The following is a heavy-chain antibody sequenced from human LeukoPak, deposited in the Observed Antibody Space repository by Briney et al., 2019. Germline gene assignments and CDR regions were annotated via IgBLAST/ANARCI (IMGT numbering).Heavy chain of an antibody. CDR3: AKDAGYSSSWYMGNYYYYYMDV. CDR1: GFTFSSYW. Sequence: GGSLRLSCAASGFTFSSYWMHWVRQAPGKGLVWVSRINSDGSSTSYADSVKGRFTISRDNAKNTLNLQMNSLRAEDTAVYYCAKDAGYSSSWYMGNYYYYYMDVWGKGTTVTVSS. J-gene: IGHJ6*03. D-gene: IGHD6-13*01. CDR2: INSDGSST. V-gene: IGHV3-74*01.